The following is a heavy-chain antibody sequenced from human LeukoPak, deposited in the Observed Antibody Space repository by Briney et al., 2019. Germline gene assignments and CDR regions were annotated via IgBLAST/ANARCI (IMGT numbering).Heavy chain of an antibody. CDR3: ARVPMNDAFDI. CDR2: INHSGST. V-gene: IGHV4-34*01. Sequence: PSETLSLTCAVYGGSFSGYYWSWIRQPPGKGLEWIGEINHSGSTNYNPSLKSRVTISVDTSKNQFSLKLSSVTAADTAVYYCARVPMNDAFDIWGQGTMVTVSS. CDR1: GGSFSGYY. J-gene: IGHJ3*02.